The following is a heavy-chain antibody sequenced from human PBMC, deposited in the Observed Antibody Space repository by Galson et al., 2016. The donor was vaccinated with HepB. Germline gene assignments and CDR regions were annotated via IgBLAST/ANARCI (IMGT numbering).Heavy chain of an antibody. Sequence: SLRLSCAASGFTLSSYWMTWVRQAPGKGLEWVANIKQDGIEKYHADSVRGRFTISRDNTKDSLYLQMSDLRAEDTAVYYCVRDSGLCSGGGCYGDAFDIWGQGTMVTVSS. CDR3: VRDSGLCSGGGCYGDAFDI. CDR1: GFTLSSYW. CDR2: IKQDGIEK. D-gene: IGHD2-15*01. J-gene: IGHJ3*02. V-gene: IGHV3-7*01.